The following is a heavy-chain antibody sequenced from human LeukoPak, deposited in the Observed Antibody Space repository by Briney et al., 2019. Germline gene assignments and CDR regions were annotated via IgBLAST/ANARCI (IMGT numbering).Heavy chain of an antibody. D-gene: IGHD3-3*01. J-gene: IGHJ4*02. CDR2: IKSKTDGGTT. V-gene: IGHV3-15*01. CDR1: GFSFSDAW. CDR3: TTEQLTREPPTIFGVTTSSFDY. Sequence: RGGSLRLSCVASGFSFSDAWMSWVRQAQGKGLEWVGRIKSKTDGGTTDYAAPVKGRFTISRDDLENTVYLQMNSLKIADTAVYYCTTEQLTREPPTIFGVTTSSFDYWGQGTLVTVSS.